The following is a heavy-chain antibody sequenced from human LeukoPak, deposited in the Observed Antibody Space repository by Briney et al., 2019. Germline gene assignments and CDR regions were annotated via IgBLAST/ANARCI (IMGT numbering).Heavy chain of an antibody. V-gene: IGHV4-34*01. J-gene: IGHJ3*02. CDR1: GGSFSGYY. Sequence: SETLSLTCAVYGGSFSGYYWSWIRQPPGKGLEWIGEINHSGSTNYNPSLKSRVTISVDTSKNQFSLKLSSVTAADTAVYYCARDGHRGSSWFGKSAFDIWGQGTMVTVSS. D-gene: IGHD6-13*01. CDR3: ARDGHRGSSWFGKSAFDI. CDR2: INHSGST.